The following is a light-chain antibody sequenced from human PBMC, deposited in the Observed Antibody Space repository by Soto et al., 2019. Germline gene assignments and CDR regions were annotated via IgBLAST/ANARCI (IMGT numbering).Light chain of an antibody. J-gene: IGLJ1*01. CDR3: SSYADSNGYV. CDR1: SSDVGGYNY. V-gene: IGLV2-8*01. CDR2: EVT. Sequence: QSVLTQPPSASGSPGQSVTISCTGTSSDVGGYNYVYWYQQHPGKAPKLMIYEVTKRPSGVPDRFSGSKSGNTASLTVSGLQAEDEADYYCSSYADSNGYVFGTGTKVTVL.